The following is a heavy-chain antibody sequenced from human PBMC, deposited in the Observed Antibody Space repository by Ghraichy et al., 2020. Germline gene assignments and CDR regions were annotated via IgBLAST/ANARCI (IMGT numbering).Heavy chain of an antibody. CDR2: VRSRKDGGTI. D-gene: IGHD2/OR15-2a*01. Sequence: GGSLRLSCVASGFPFSTAWMPWVRQAPGKGLVWVGRVRSRKDGGTIDYAAPVKGRFTISRDDSKNTLYLQMNGLETEDTAVYYCARAVRINYYYYYVMDVWGQGTTVTVSS. J-gene: IGHJ6*02. CDR3: ARAVRINYYYYYVMDV. CDR1: GFPFSTAW. V-gene: IGHV3-15*01.